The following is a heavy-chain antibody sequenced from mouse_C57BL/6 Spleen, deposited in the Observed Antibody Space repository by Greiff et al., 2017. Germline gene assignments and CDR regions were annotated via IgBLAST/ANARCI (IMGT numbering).Heavy chain of an antibody. J-gene: IGHJ2*01. CDR3: ARSGNGYPDY. CDR1: GYTFTSYW. V-gene: IGHV1-50*01. CDR2: IDPSDSYT. Sequence: QVQLQQPGAELVKPGASVKLSCKASGYTFTSYWMQWVKQRPGQGLEWIGEIDPSDSYTNYNQKFKGKATLTVATSSSTAYMKLSSLTSEDSAVYYCARSGNGYPDYWGQGTTLTVSS. D-gene: IGHD2-2*01.